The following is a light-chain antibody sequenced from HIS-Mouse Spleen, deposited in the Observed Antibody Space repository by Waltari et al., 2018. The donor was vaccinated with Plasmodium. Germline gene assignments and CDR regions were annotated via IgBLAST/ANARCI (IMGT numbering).Light chain of an antibody. J-gene: IGKJ1*01. Sequence: DIQMTQSPSSLSASVGDRVTITCRASQSISSYLNWYQQKPGKAPKLLIYAASSLQSGVPSWFSGSGSGTDFTLTISSLQPEYFATYYCQQSYSTWTFGQGTKVEIK. CDR1: QSISSY. CDR2: AAS. CDR3: QQSYSTWT. V-gene: IGKV1-39*01.